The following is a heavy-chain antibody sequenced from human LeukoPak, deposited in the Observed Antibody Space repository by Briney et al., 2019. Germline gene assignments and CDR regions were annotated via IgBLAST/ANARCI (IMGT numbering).Heavy chain of an antibody. CDR3: ARRYSYGFYYFDY. CDR2: IYYSGST. V-gene: IGHV4-59*12. J-gene: IGHJ4*02. CDR1: GGSISSYY. D-gene: IGHD5-18*01. Sequence: SETLSLTCTVSGGSISSYYWSWIRQPPGKGLEWIGYIYYSGSTNYNPSLKSRVTISVDTSKNQFSLRVNSVTAADTAVYFCARRYSYGFYYFDYWGQGTLVTVSS.